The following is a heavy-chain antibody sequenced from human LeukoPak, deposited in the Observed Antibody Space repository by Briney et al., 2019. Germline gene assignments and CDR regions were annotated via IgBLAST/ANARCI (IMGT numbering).Heavy chain of an antibody. CDR3: ARLFADGDSSGYYPHYYYYGMDV. D-gene: IGHD3-22*01. CDR2: TYTSGST. V-gene: IGHV4-4*07. CDR1: GGSISSYY. J-gene: IGHJ6*02. Sequence: SETLSLTCTVSGGSISSYYWSWIRQPAGKGLEWIGRTYTSGSTNYNPSLKSRVTMSVDTSKNQFSLKLSSVTAADTAVYYCARLFADGDSSGYYPHYYYYGMDVWGQGTTVTVSS.